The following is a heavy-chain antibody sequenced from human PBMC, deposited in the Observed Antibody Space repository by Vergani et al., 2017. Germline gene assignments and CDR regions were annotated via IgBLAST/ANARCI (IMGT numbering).Heavy chain of an antibody. CDR1: GYTFDDYA. V-gene: IGHV3-9*01. CDR3: VKDIAASGNYWYFDL. CDR2: INWNSDSI. D-gene: IGHD6-13*01. J-gene: IGHJ2*01. Sequence: EVQLVESGGGLLQPGRSLRLSCAASGYTFDDYAMHWVRQAPGKGLEWVSGINWNSDSIAYADSVKGRFTISRDNAKNSLYLQMNSLRAEDTALYYCVKDIAASGNYWYFDLGGRGTLVTVSS.